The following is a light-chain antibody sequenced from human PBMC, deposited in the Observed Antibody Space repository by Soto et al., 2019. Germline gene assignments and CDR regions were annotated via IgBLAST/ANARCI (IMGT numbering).Light chain of an antibody. CDR2: EVS. CDR1: SSDVGGYNY. Sequence: QSVLTQPASVSGSPGQSITISCTGTSSDVGGYNYVSWYQQHPGKAPKLMIYEVSNRPSGVSNRFSGSKSGNTASLTISGLQDEDAADYYCSSYTSLSTYVFGTGTKVTVX. V-gene: IGLV2-14*01. J-gene: IGLJ1*01. CDR3: SSYTSLSTYV.